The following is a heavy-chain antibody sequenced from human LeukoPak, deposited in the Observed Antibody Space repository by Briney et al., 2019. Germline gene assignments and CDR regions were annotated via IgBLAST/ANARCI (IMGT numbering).Heavy chain of an antibody. D-gene: IGHD2-2*01. V-gene: IGHV1-69*01. CDR3: ARAPREYQLLWSAFDI. J-gene: IGHJ3*02. CDR1: GGTFSSYA. Sequence: GSSVKVSCKASGGTFSSYAISWVRQAPGQGLEWMGGIIPIFGTANYAQKFQGRVTITADESTSTAYMELGSLRSEDTAVYYCARAPREYQLLWSAFDIWGQGTMVTVSS. CDR2: IIPIFGTA.